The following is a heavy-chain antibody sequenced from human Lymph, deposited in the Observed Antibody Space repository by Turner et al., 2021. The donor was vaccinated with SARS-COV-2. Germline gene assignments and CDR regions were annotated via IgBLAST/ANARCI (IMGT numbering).Heavy chain of an antibody. J-gene: IGHJ4*02. CDR3: ATKYCSSGSCSYFDY. CDR1: CGSISSSNW. Sequence: QVQLQESCPGLVKPSGTLSLTCAVSCGSISSSNWWSWVRQPPGKGLEWIGEIYHSGSTNYNPSLKSRVTISVDKSKNQFSLKLSSVTAADTAVYYCATKYCSSGSCSYFDYWGQGTLVTVSS. V-gene: IGHV4-4*02. D-gene: IGHD2-15*01. CDR2: IYHSGST.